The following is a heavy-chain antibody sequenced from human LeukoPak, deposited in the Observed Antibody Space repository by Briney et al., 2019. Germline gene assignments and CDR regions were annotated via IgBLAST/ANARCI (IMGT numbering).Heavy chain of an antibody. Sequence: GGSLRLSCAASGFTFSSYEMNWVRQAPGKGLEWVSYISSSGTTIYYADSVKGRFTISRDNAKNSLFLQVDSLRAEDTAVYYCARSSGTYHFDYWGQGTLVTVSS. J-gene: IGHJ4*02. CDR1: GFTFSSYE. CDR2: ISSSGTTI. V-gene: IGHV3-48*03. D-gene: IGHD1-26*01. CDR3: ARSSGTYHFDY.